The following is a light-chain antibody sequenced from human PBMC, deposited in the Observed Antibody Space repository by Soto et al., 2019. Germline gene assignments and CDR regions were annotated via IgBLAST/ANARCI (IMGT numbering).Light chain of an antibody. V-gene: IGKV3-20*01. J-gene: IGKJ5*01. CDR2: GAS. Sequence: EIVLTQSPGTLSLSTGERATLSCRASQSVNSRLAWYQHKPGQAPRLLISGASSRATGIPDRFSGSGSATDFTLTISRLEPEDFALYYCQHYGRSPITFGQGTRLE. CDR1: QSVNSR. CDR3: QHYGRSPIT.